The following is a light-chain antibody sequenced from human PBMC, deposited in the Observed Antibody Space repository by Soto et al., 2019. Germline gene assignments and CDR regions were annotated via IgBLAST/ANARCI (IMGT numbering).Light chain of an antibody. J-gene: IGKJ4*01. CDR3: QQFSSYPLT. Sequence: EFVLTQSPGTLSLSPGERATLSCRASQTVRNNYLAWYQQKPGQAPRLLIYDASSRETGIPDMFSGGGSGTEFTLTISRQEPEDVAVDYCQQFSSYPLTFGGGTKVDIK. CDR2: DAS. V-gene: IGKV3-20*01. CDR1: QTVRNNY.